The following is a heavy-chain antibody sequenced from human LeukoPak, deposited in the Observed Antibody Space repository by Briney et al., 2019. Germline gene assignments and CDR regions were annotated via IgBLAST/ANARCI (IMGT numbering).Heavy chain of an antibody. V-gene: IGHV3-23*01. Sequence: GGSLRLSCTASGFTFNIYAMNWVRQAPGRGPEWVSSISASGGEIHYADSVRGRFTISRDSFKNTLYLQMDSLRVEDTATYYCSKDLIPGSIGYFDCWGQGTPVTVSS. J-gene: IGHJ4*02. CDR1: GFTFNIYA. CDR3: SKDLIPGSIGYFDC. D-gene: IGHD3-10*01. CDR2: ISASGGEI.